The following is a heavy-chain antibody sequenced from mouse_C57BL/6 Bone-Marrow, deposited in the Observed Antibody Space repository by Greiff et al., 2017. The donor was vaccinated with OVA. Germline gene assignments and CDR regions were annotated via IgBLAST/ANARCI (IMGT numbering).Heavy chain of an antibody. Sequence: DVKLVESGPGMVKPSQSLSLTCTVTGYSITSGYDWHWIRHFPGNKLEWMGYISYSGSTNYNPSLKSRISITHDTSKNHFFLKVNSVTTEDTATYYCARELRFYYFDYWGQGTTLTVSS. D-gene: IGHD1-1*01. V-gene: IGHV3-1*01. CDR2: ISYSGST. CDR1: GYSITSGYD. CDR3: ARELRFYYFDY. J-gene: IGHJ2*01.